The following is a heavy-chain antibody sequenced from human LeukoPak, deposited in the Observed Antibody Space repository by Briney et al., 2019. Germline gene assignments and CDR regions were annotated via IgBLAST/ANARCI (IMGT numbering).Heavy chain of an antibody. Sequence: GGSLRLSCAASGFIFSNERMHWVRQVPGKELLWVSHIDNDGSNPTYVDSVKGRFTISRDNAKSTIYLHMNSLRPEDTGVYFCAKSDPPLPYWGQGTLVTVSS. V-gene: IGHV3-74*01. D-gene: IGHD2-21*01. CDR1: GFIFSNER. CDR2: IDNDGSNP. J-gene: IGHJ4*02. CDR3: AKSDPPLPY.